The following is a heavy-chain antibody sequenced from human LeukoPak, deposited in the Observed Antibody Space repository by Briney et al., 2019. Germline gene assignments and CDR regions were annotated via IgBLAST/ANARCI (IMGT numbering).Heavy chain of an antibody. J-gene: IGHJ1*01. V-gene: IGHV4-39*01. Sequence: SETLSLTCTVSGGSISSSSYYWGWVRQPPGKGLEWVGSIYYSGSTYYSPSLKSRVTISVDTSKNQFSLKLSSVTAADTAVYYCARRPIAVAGTKYCQHWGKGTLVTVSS. CDR2: IYYSGST. D-gene: IGHD6-19*01. CDR3: ARRPIAVAGTKYCQH. CDR1: GGSISSSSYY.